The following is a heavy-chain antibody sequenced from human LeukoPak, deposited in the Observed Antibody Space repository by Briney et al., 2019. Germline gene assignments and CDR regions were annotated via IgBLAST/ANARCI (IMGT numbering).Heavy chain of an antibody. J-gene: IGHJ4*02. D-gene: IGHD4-17*01. Sequence: GGSLRLSCAASGFTFSSYVMHWVRQATGKGLEWVSAIGTAGDTYYPGSVKGRFTISRENAKNSLYLQMNSLRAGDTAVYYCARTTKYGDYDYWGQGTLVTVSS. CDR2: IGTAGDT. CDR3: ARTTKYGDYDY. V-gene: IGHV3-13*01. CDR1: GFTFSSYV.